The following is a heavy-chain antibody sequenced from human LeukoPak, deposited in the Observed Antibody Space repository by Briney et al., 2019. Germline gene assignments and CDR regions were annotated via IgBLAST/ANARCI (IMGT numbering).Heavy chain of an antibody. J-gene: IGHJ4*02. CDR3: AKRDDYIWGSYRYTEGFYFDY. Sequence: GGSLRLSCAASGFTFSSYAISWVRQAPGKGLEWASAISGSGGSTYYADSVKGRFTISRDNSKNTLYLQMNSLRAEDTAVYYCAKRDDYIWGSYRYTEGFYFDYWGQGTLVTVSS. CDR1: GFTFSSYA. D-gene: IGHD3-16*02. V-gene: IGHV3-23*01. CDR2: ISGSGGST.